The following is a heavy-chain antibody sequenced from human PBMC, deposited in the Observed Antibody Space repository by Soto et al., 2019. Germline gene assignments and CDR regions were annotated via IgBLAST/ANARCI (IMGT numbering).Heavy chain of an antibody. Sequence: QVQLVESGGGVVQPGRSLRLSCAASGFTFSSYGMHWVRQAPGKGLEWVAVISYDGSSRYYADSVKGRFTISRDNSKNTLYLQMNSLRAEDTAVYYCAKPPGGWYHPFDYWGQGTLVTVSS. CDR1: GFTFSSYG. D-gene: IGHD6-19*01. CDR2: ISYDGSSR. CDR3: AKPPGGWYHPFDY. V-gene: IGHV3-30*18. J-gene: IGHJ4*02.